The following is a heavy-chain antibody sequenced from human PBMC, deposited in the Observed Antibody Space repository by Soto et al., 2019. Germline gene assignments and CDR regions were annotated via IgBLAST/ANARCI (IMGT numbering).Heavy chain of an antibody. D-gene: IGHD1-26*01. V-gene: IGHV1-58*01. CDR2: IVVGSGNT. J-gene: IGHJ4*02. CDR1: GFTFTSSA. Sequence: QMQLVQSGPEVKKPRTSVKVSCKASGFTFTSSAVQWVRQARGQRLEWIGWIVVGSGNTNYAQKFQERVTITRDMSKSTAYMELSSLRSEDTAVYYCAADKGELLGYWGQGTLVTVSS. CDR3: AADKGELLGY.